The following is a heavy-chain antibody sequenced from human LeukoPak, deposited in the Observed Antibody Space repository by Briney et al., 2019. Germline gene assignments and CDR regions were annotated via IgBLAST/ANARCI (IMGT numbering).Heavy chain of an antibody. J-gene: IGHJ4*02. D-gene: IGHD3-22*01. CDR2: IGHDGADK. V-gene: IGHV3-30*04. CDR3: ARNSDYYDYSPQSV. CDR1: GFTFSHYA. Sequence: GGSLRLSCAAPGFTFSHYALHWVRQAPGKGLEWVALIGHDGADKYYADSVKGRFLISRDNSKNMLFLQMNSLIIEDTAVYYCARNSDYYDYSPQSVWGQGTLVTVS.